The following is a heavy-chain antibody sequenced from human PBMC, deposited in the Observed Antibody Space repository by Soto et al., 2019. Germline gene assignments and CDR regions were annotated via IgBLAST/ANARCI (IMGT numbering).Heavy chain of an antibody. Sequence: GGSLRLSCAASGFTFSSYAMHWVRQAPGKGLEWVAVISYDGSNKYYADSVKGRFTISRDNSKNTLYLQMNSLRAEDTAVYYCATQYAYGDSTWPFDYWGQGTLVTVSS. V-gene: IGHV3-30-3*01. CDR3: ATQYAYGDSTWPFDY. CDR1: GFTFSSYA. CDR2: ISYDGSNK. J-gene: IGHJ4*02. D-gene: IGHD4-17*01.